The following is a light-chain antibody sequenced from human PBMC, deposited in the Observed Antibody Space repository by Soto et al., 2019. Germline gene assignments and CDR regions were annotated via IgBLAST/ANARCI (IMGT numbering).Light chain of an antibody. CDR2: ADT. V-gene: IGLV2-23*01. CDR3: CSYGGSSTWV. Sequence: QSVLTQPASVSGSPGQSITISCTGTSSDVGNYDLVSWYQQLPGKAPKLMIYADTKRPSGVSNRLSASKSGNTASLTISGLQAEDEADYFCCSYGGSSTWVFGGGTKLTVL. CDR1: SSDVGNYDL. J-gene: IGLJ3*02.